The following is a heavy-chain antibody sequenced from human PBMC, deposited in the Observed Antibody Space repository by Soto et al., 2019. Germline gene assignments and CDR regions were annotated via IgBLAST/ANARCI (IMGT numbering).Heavy chain of an antibody. J-gene: IGHJ4*02. D-gene: IGHD2-15*01. Sequence: PSETLSLTCTVSGVSISSHYWTWIRQPPGKGLEWIGYISDTGSTNFNPSLKSRVTISRDTSKNHFSLKLSSVTAADTAVYYCARGPGHRTLLAYWGQGTLVTVSS. CDR3: ARGPGHRTLLAY. V-gene: IGHV4-59*11. CDR2: ISDTGST. CDR1: GVSISSHY.